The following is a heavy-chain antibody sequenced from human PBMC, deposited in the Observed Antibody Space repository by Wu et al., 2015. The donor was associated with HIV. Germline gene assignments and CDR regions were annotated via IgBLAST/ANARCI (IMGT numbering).Heavy chain of an antibody. J-gene: IGHJ6*03. V-gene: IGHV1-46*01. Sequence: QVQLVQSGAEVKKPGASVKVSCKASGYTFTSYYMHWVRQAPGQGLEWMGIINPSGGSTSYAQKFQGRVTMTRDTSTSTVYMELSSLRSDDTAVYYCAGQGEYDFWSGYTVGYYMDVVGQRDHGHRLL. D-gene: IGHD3-3*01. CDR1: GYTFTSYY. CDR3: AGQGEYDFWSGYTVGYYMDV. CDR2: INPSGGST.